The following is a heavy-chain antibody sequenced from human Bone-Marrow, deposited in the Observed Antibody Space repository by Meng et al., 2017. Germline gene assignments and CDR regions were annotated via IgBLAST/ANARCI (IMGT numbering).Heavy chain of an antibody. Sequence: QLQLQESGSRLVKPSQPLSLTCAVAGGPISSHNYPWSWIRQPPGKGLESIGYIYHSGTAYYNPSLESRVTISVDRSKNQFSLKLSSVTAADTAVYYCARGDGYNRYFDYWGQGTLVTVSS. CDR1: GGPISSHNYP. J-gene: IGHJ4*02. CDR3: ARGDGYNRYFDY. V-gene: IGHV4-30-2*01. D-gene: IGHD5-24*01. CDR2: IYHSGTA.